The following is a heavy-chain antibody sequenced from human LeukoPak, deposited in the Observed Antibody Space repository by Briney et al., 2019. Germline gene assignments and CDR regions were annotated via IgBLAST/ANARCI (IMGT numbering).Heavy chain of an antibody. CDR3: ARGGVDIVLVPAAMQSIDY. CDR1: GGSFSGYY. D-gene: IGHD2-2*01. J-gene: IGHJ4*02. V-gene: IGHV4-34*01. Sequence: SETLSLTRAVYGGSFSGYYWSWIRQPPGKGLEWIGEINHSGSTNYNPSLKSRVTISVDTSKNQFSLKLSSVTAADTAVYYCARGGVDIVLVPAAMQSIDYWGQGTLVTVSS. CDR2: INHSGST.